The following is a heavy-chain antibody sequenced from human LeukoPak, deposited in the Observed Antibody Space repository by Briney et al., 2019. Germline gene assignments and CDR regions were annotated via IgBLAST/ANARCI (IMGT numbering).Heavy chain of an antibody. D-gene: IGHD2-2*01. V-gene: IGHV4-39*07. CDR3: AKEGYCSSTSCYAMHDY. Sequence: SETLSLTCTVSGGSISSSSYYWGWIRQPPGKGLEWIGSIYYSGSTYYNPSLKSRVTISVDTSKNQFSLKLSSVTAADTAVYYCAKEGYCSSTSCYAMHDYWGQGTLVTVSS. CDR2: IYYSGST. J-gene: IGHJ4*02. CDR1: GGSISSSSYY.